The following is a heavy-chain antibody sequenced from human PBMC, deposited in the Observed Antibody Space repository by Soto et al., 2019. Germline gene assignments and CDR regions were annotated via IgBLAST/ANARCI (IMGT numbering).Heavy chain of an antibody. Sequence: QVQLVQSGAEVKKPGSSVKVSCKASGGTFSSYAISWVRQAPGQGLEWMGGIIPIFGTANYAQKFQGRVTITADESTRTAYMELSSLRSEDTAVYYCARDPGIDGYNYYYYGMDVWGQGTTVTVSS. CDR1: GGTFSSYA. D-gene: IGHD5-12*01. CDR2: IIPIFGTA. J-gene: IGHJ6*02. CDR3: ARDPGIDGYNYYYYGMDV. V-gene: IGHV1-69*12.